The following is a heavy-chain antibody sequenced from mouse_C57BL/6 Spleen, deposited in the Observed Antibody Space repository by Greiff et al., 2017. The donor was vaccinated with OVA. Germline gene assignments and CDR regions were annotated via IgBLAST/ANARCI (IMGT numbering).Heavy chain of an antibody. CDR3: ASYDGTLYAMDY. CDR2: IYPRSGNT. CDR1: GYTFTSYG. J-gene: IGHJ4*01. V-gene: IGHV1-81*01. D-gene: IGHD2-3*01. Sequence: VQLQQSGAELARPGASVKLSCKASGYTFTSYGISWVKQRTGQGLEWIGEIYPRSGNTYYNEKFKGKATLTADKSSSTAYMELRSLTSDDSAVYFCASYDGTLYAMDYWGQGTSVTVSS.